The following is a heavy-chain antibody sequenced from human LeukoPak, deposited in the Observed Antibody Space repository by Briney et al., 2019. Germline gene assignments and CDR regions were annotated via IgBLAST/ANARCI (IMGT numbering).Heavy chain of an antibody. D-gene: IGHD3-10*01. CDR2: IYYSGGT. CDR1: GASLSPNY. J-gene: IGHJ4*02. V-gene: IGHV4-59*01. Sequence: SETLSLTCTVSGASLSPNYWSWIRQPPGKGLEWIGYIYYSGGTDYNPSLKSRVTISVDTSKNQVSLKLNSVTAADTAVYYCARGHYGSGTGTYPDWGQGTLVTVSS. CDR3: ARGHYGSGTGTYPD.